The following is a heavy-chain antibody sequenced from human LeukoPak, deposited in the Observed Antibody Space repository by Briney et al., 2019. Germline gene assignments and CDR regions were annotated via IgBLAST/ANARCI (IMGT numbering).Heavy chain of an antibody. J-gene: IGHJ6*03. CDR3: AKGSSYEAQYYYYYMDV. V-gene: IGHV3-23*01. Sequence: GGSLRLSCAASGFTFSSYAISWVRQAPGKGLEWVSTINANGDNTYYADSVKGRFTISRDNSKNTLYLHVNSLRPEDTAVYYCAKGSSYEAQYYYYYMDVWGKGTTVTISS. D-gene: IGHD5-12*01. CDR1: GFTFSSYA. CDR2: INANGDNT.